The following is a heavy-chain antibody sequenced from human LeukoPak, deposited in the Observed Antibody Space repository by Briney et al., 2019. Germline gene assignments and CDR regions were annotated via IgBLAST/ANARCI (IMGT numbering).Heavy chain of an antibody. CDR3: AREAHYYYDSSGCFPI. J-gene: IGHJ3*02. CDR2: IYYSGST. CDR1: RGSTSSDY. V-gene: IGHV4-59*01. D-gene: IGHD3-22*01. Sequence: SETLSLTCTVSRGSTSSDYRSWIRHPPRKGREWSGYIYYSGSTNYNPSLESRVTISVDTSKNQFSLKLSSVTAADTAVYYCAREAHYYYDSSGCFPIWGQGTMVTVSS.